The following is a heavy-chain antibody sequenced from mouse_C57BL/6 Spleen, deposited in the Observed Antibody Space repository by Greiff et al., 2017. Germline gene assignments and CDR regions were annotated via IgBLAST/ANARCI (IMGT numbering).Heavy chain of an antibody. CDR2: SRNKANDYTT. CDR1: GFTFSDFY. J-gene: IGHJ4*01. CDR3: ARDYLYAMDY. V-gene: IGHV7-1*01. Sequence: EVKVVESGGGLVQSGRSLRLSCATSGFTFSDFYMEWVRQAPGKGLEWIAASRNKANDYTTEYSASVKGRFIVSRDTSQSILYLQMNALRAEDTAIYYCARDYLYAMDYWGQGTSVTVSS.